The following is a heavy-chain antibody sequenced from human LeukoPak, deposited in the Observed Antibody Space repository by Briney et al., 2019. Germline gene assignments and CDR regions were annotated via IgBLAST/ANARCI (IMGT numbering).Heavy chain of an antibody. CDR1: GFSVSSNY. Sequence: GGSLRLSCAASGFSVSSNYMNWVRQTPGKGLEWVSHIRSGGGNIQYADSVKGRFTISRDNAKNSLYLQMDSLRDEDTAVYYCSRDVNWAPDYWGQGTLVTVSS. CDR2: IRSGGGNI. CDR3: SRDVNWAPDY. V-gene: IGHV3-48*02. J-gene: IGHJ4*02. D-gene: IGHD7-27*01.